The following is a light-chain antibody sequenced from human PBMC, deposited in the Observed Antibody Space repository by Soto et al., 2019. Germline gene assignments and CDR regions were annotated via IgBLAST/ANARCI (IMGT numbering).Light chain of an antibody. CDR1: NTDVGSYNL. V-gene: IGLV2-14*02. CDR3: SSYTSSSTL. Sequence: QSVLTQPASVSGSPGQSITISCTETNTDVGSYNLVSWYQQHPGKAPKLMIYEGTKRPSGVSNRFSGSKSGNTASLTISGLQAEDEADYYCSSYTSSSTLLGTGTKVTV. J-gene: IGLJ1*01. CDR2: EGT.